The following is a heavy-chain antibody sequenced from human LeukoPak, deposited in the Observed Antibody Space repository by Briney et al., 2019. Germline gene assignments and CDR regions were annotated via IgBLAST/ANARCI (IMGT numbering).Heavy chain of an antibody. J-gene: IGHJ6*02. CDR1: GGSISSYY. Sequence: SETLSLTCTVSGGSISSYYWSWIRRPPGKGLEWIGQIHYSGRADYNPSLKSRITMSVDTSRNQISLKLSSVTAADTAIYYCVRFGVNYDMDVWGQGTTVTVFS. V-gene: IGHV4-59*01. D-gene: IGHD3-16*01. CDR2: IHYSGRA. CDR3: VRFGVNYDMDV.